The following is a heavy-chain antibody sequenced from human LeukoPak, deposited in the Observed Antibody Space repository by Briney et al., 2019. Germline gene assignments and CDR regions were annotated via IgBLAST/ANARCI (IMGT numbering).Heavy chain of an antibody. D-gene: IGHD2-2*01. CDR2: INTNTGNP. V-gene: IGHV7-4-1*02. CDR1: GYTFTSCA. Sequence: EASVKVSCKASGYTFTSCAMNWVRQAPGQGLEWMGWINTNTGNPTYAQGFTGRFVCSLDTSVSTAYLRISSLKAEDTAVYYCARQGLGYCVSTSCDGFDYWGQGSLVTVSS. CDR3: ARQGLGYCVSTSCDGFDY. J-gene: IGHJ4*02.